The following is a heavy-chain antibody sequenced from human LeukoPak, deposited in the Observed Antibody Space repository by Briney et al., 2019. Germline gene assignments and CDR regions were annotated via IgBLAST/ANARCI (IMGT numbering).Heavy chain of an antibody. CDR2: ISYDGSNK. Sequence: GGSLRLSCAASGFTFSSYGMHWVRQAPGKGLEWVAVISYDGSNKYYADSVKGRFTISRDNSKNTLYLQMNSLRAEDTAVYYCARHSSGWYNAFDIWGQGTMVTVSS. D-gene: IGHD6-19*01. CDR3: ARHSSGWYNAFDI. J-gene: IGHJ3*02. CDR1: GFTFSSYG. V-gene: IGHV3-30*03.